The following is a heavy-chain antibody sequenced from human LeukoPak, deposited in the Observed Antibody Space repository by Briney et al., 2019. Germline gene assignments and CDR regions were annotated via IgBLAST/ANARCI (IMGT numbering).Heavy chain of an antibody. D-gene: IGHD4-17*01. V-gene: IGHV4-30-2*01. CDR1: GGSISSGGYY. Sequence: SQTLSLTCTVSGGSISSGGYYWSWIRQPPGKGLEWIGEINHSGSTNYNPSLKSRVTISVDTSKNQFSLKLSSVTAADTAVYYCARLGELTNYGDPETNYYYYGMDVWGQGTTVTVSS. CDR3: ARLGELTNYGDPETNYYYYGMDV. J-gene: IGHJ6*02. CDR2: INHSGST.